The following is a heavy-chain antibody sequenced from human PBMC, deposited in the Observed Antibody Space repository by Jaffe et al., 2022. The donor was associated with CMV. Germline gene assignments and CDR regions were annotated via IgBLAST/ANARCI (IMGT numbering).Heavy chain of an antibody. Sequence: QVQLQESGPGLVKPSETLSLTCTVSGGSISSYYWSWIRQPPGKGLEWIGYIYYSGSTNYNPSLKSRVTISVDTSKNQFSLKLSSVTAADTAVYYCAREGLYSGSYSYFDYWGQGTLVTVSS. CDR3: AREGLYSGSYSYFDY. CDR2: IYYSGST. D-gene: IGHD1-26*01. CDR1: GGSISSYY. V-gene: IGHV4-59*01. J-gene: IGHJ4*02.